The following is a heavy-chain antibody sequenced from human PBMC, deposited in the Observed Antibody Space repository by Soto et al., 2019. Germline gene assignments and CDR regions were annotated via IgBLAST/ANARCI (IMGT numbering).Heavy chain of an antibody. D-gene: IGHD3-9*01. V-gene: IGHV3-23*01. Sequence: GGSLRLSCAASGFTFNNYAMGWVRQAPGKGLEWVSAITDSGSDTYYVDSVKGRFTISRDNAKNPLYLQMNNLRAEDTAVDYCATGYGEYFACDYWGQGTLVTVSS. CDR3: ATGYGEYFACDY. CDR1: GFTFNNYA. CDR2: ITDSGSDT. J-gene: IGHJ4*02.